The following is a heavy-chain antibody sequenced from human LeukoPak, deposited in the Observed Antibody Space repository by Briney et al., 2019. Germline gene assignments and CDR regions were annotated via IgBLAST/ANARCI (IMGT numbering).Heavy chain of an antibody. V-gene: IGHV1-18*01. D-gene: IGHD2-2*01. J-gene: IGHJ4*02. CDR1: GYTFTSYD. Sequence: ASVKVSCKASGYTFTSYDINWVRQATGQGLEWMGWMNPNSGNTNYAQKLQGRVTMTTDTSTSTAYMELRSLRSDDTAVYYCARDAGVVVVPAAPILWGQGTLVTVSS. CDR3: ARDAGVVVVPAAPIL. CDR2: MNPNSGNT.